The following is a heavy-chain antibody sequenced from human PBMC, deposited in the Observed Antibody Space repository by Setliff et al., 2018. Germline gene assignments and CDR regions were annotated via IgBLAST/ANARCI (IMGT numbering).Heavy chain of an antibody. D-gene: IGHD3-3*01. V-gene: IGHV4-39*07. Sequence: SETLSLTCTVSGGSINSMSYYWGWIRQPPGKGLEWIGSVYYSGYTYYNPSLQSRVTISLDTSKNQFSLKLSSVTAADTAVYYCRFWSGYYENDYWGQGTLVTVSS. CDR1: GGSINSMSYY. CDR2: VYYSGYT. CDR3: RFWSGYYENDY. J-gene: IGHJ4*01.